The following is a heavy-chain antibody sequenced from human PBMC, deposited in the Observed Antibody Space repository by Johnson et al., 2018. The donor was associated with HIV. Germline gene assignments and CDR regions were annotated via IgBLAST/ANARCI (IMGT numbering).Heavy chain of an antibody. CDR1: GFTFSSYA. J-gene: IGHJ3*02. Sequence: QVQLMESGGGVVQPGGSLRLSCAASGFTFSSYAMHWVRQAPGKGLEWVAVISYDGSNKYYADSVKGRFTISRDNSKNSLYLQMNSLRAEDTAVYYCARDPRGQHPRGAFDIWGQGTMVTVSS. D-gene: IGHD6-13*01. CDR3: ARDPRGQHPRGAFDI. CDR2: ISYDGSNK. V-gene: IGHV3-30*04.